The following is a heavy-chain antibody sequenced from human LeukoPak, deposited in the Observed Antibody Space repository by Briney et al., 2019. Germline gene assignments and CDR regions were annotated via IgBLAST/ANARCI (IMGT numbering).Heavy chain of an antibody. Sequence: PSQTLSLTCTVSGGSISSGGYYWSWIRQPPGKGLEWIGYIYHSGSTYYNPSLKSRVTISVDRSKNQFSLKLSSVTAADTAVYYCARGGDYDLNWFDPWGQGTLVTV. V-gene: IGHV4-30-2*01. CDR3: ARGGDYDLNWFDP. J-gene: IGHJ5*02. CDR2: IYHSGST. D-gene: IGHD4-17*01. CDR1: GGSISSGGYY.